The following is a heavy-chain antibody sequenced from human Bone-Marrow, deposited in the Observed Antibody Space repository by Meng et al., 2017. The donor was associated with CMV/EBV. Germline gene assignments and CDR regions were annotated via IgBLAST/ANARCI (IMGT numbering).Heavy chain of an antibody. J-gene: IGHJ4*02. V-gene: IGHV3-30*04. Sequence: SCKASGGTFSSYAISWVRQAPGKGLEWVAVISYDGSNKYYADSVKGRFTISRDNSKNTLYLQMNSLRAEDTAVYYCARDFSSSWDGFQDYWGQGTLVTVSS. CDR1: GGTFSSYA. CDR3: ARDFSSSWDGFQDY. D-gene: IGHD6-13*01. CDR2: ISYDGSNK.